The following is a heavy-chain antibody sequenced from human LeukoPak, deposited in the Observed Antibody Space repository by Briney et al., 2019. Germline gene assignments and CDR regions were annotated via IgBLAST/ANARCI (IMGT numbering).Heavy chain of an antibody. Sequence: ASVKVSCKASGYTFTNYYIHWVRQAPGQGLEWMGLINPSGGTTNCAQKFQGRVTMTRDMSTTTVYMHLSSLRSEDTAVYYCATGYSSSWIPAYWGQGTLVTVSS. CDR1: GYTFTNYY. J-gene: IGHJ4*02. CDR3: ATGYSSSWIPAY. D-gene: IGHD6-13*01. V-gene: IGHV1-46*01. CDR2: INPSGGTT.